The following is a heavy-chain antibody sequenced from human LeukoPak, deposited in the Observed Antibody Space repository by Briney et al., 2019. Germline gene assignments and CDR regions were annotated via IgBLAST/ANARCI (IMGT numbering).Heavy chain of an antibody. V-gene: IGHV4-34*01. J-gene: IGHJ4*02. CDR3: ARGVVAAAGRTFDF. CDR2: INHSGST. CDR1: GGSFSGYY. D-gene: IGHD6-13*01. Sequence: SETLSLTCAVYGGSFSGYYWSWIRQPPGKGLEWIGEINHSGSTNYNPSLKSRVTISLDTSQNQFSLKLSSLTAADTAVYYCARGVVAAAGRTFDFWGQGTLVTVSS.